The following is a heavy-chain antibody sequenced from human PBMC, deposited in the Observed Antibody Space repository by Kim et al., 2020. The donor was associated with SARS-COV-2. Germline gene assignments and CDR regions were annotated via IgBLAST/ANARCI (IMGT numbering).Heavy chain of an antibody. Sequence: GGSLRLSCAASGFTFSSYWMSWVRQAPGKGLEWVANIKQDGSEKYYVDSVKGRFTISRDNAKNSLYLQMNSLRAEDTAVYYCARARGSTSCYAGYWGQGTLVTVSS. J-gene: IGHJ4*02. D-gene: IGHD2-2*01. CDR2: IKQDGSEK. CDR1: GFTFSSYW. CDR3: ARARGSTSCYAGY. V-gene: IGHV3-7*01.